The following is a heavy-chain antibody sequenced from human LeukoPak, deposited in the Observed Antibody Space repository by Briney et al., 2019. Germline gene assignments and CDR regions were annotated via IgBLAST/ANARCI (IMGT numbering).Heavy chain of an antibody. J-gene: IGHJ5*02. CDR3: ANWFDP. CDR1: GFTFSSYA. Sequence: PGGSLRLSCAASGFTFSSYAMHWVRQAPGKGLEWVAVISYDGSNKYYADSVKGRFTIPRDNSKNTLYLQMNSLRAEDTAVYYCANWFDPWGQGTLVTVSS. CDR2: ISYDGSNK. V-gene: IGHV3-30-3*01.